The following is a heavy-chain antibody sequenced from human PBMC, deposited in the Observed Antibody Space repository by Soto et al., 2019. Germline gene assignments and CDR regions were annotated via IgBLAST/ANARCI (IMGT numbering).Heavy chain of an antibody. CDR3: ERDRDYYGSGNYYNRIDF. J-gene: IGHJ4*02. CDR2: IIPLFGTP. CDR1: GGIFSTYA. Sequence: QVQLVQSGAEVKKPGSSVKVSCKASGGIFSTYAISWLRQAPGQGLEWMGGIIPLFGTPNYAQRFQGRVTITADESTSTAYMDLSRLRSEDTAVYYCERDRDYYGSGNYYNRIDFWGQGTLVTVSS. V-gene: IGHV1-69*01. D-gene: IGHD3-10*01.